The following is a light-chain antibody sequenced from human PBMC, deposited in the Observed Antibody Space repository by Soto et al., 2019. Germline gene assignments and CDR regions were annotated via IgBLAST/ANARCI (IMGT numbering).Light chain of an antibody. Sequence: DIQMTQSPSSLAASVGDSVTITCRASKSIGTFLNWYQHKSGKAPKLLIYAAYSVESGVPSRFSGSGSGTHFTLTISSLQPEDFAIYYCQQSYSNPHTFGPGTRVDLK. J-gene: IGKJ3*01. CDR3: QQSYSNPHT. CDR1: KSIGTF. CDR2: AAY. V-gene: IGKV1-39*01.